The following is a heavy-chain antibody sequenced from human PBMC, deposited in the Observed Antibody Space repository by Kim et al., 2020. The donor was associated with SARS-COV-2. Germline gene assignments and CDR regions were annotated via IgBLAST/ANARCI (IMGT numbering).Heavy chain of an antibody. CDR3: ASSPRDSSGYYQPGRFGYFQH. J-gene: IGHJ1*01. D-gene: IGHD3-22*01. CDR2: ISGSGGST. Sequence: GGSLRLSCAASGFTFSSYAMSWVRQAPGKGLEWVSAISGSGGSTYYADSVKGRFTISRDNSKNTLYLQMNSLRAEDTAVYYCASSPRDSSGYYQPGRFGYFQHWGQGTLVTVSS. V-gene: IGHV3-23*01. CDR1: GFTFSSYA.